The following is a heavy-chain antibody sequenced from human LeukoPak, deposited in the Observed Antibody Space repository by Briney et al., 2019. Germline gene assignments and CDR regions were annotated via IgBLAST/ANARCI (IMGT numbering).Heavy chain of an antibody. CDR3: ARNRIFDY. CDR1: GFTFSSYT. D-gene: IGHD2-21*01. J-gene: IGHJ4*02. V-gene: IGHV3-30*04. Sequence: GGSLRLSCAASGFTFSSYTMHWVRQAPGKGLEWVAIMSYDGSNKHYADSVKGRFTISSDNSKNTLYLQMNSLKADDTAMYYCARNRIFDYWGQGTLVTVSS. CDR2: MSYDGSNK.